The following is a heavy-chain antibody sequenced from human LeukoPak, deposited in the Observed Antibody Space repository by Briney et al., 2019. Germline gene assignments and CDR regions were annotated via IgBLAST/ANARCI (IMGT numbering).Heavy chain of an antibody. D-gene: IGHD2-21*02. CDR1: GFTFSSYG. CDR2: IRNDGNNK. V-gene: IGHV3-30*02. J-gene: IGHJ4*02. Sequence: GGSLRLSCAASGFTFSSYGMHWVRQAPGKGLEWVAFIRNDGNNKYYADSVKGRFTISRDNSKNTLYLQMNSLRAEDTAVYYCAREVVTTWGIIDYWGQGTLVTVSS. CDR3: AREVVTTWGIIDY.